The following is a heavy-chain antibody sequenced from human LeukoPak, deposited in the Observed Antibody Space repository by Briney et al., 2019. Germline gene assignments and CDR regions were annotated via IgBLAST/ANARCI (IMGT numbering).Heavy chain of an antibody. J-gene: IGHJ4*02. V-gene: IGHV1-2*02. D-gene: IGHD3-10*01. Sequence: ASVKVSCKASGYSFTGYYMHWVRQAPGQGLEWMGWINPNSGDTKYAQKFQGRVTMTEDTSTDTAYMELSSLRSEDTAVYYCATDITRSRGTQDYWGQGTLVTVSS. CDR2: INPNSGDT. CDR3: ATDITRSRGTQDY. CDR1: GYSFTGYY.